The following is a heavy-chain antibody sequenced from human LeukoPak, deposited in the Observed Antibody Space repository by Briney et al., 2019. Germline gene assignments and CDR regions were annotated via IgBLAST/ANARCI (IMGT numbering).Heavy chain of an antibody. CDR2: ISAYNGNT. J-gene: IGHJ5*02. CDR3: AREKGVYYDSSGYYYGGGFDP. D-gene: IGHD3-22*01. CDR1: GYTFTSYG. Sequence: ASVKVSCKASGYTFTSYGISWVRQAPGQGLEWMGWISAYNGNTKYAQSLQGRVTMTTDTSTSTAYMELRSLRSDDTAVYYCAREKGVYYDSSGYYYGGGFDPWGQGTQVTVSS. V-gene: IGHV1-18*01.